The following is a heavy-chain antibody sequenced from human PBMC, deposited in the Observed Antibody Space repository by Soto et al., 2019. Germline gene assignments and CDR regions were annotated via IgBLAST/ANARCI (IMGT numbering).Heavy chain of an antibody. J-gene: IGHJ3*02. CDR3: ARYCTNGVCWFVDAFDI. D-gene: IGHD2-8*01. Sequence: QVQLVQSGAEVKKPGASVKVSCKASGYTFTSYAMHWVRQAPGQRLEWMGWINAGNGNTKYSQKFQGRVTITRDTSASTAYMELSSLRSEDTAVYYCARYCTNGVCWFVDAFDIWGQGTMVTVSS. CDR2: INAGNGNT. CDR1: GYTFTSYA. V-gene: IGHV1-3*01.